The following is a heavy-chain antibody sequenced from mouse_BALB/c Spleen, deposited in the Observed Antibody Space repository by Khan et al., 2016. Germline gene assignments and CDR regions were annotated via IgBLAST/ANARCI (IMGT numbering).Heavy chain of an antibody. CDR1: GFNIKDTY. D-gene: IGHD2-4*01. CDR2: IDPANGNT. V-gene: IGHV14-3*02. Sequence: VQLKQSGAELVKPGASVKLSCTASGFNIKDTYMHWVKQRPEQGLEWIGRIDPANGNTKYDPKFQGKATITADTSSNTAYLQLSSLTSEDTAVYDCARSPYDYDVGLAYWGQGTLVTGSA. CDR3: ARSPYDYDVGLAY. J-gene: IGHJ3*01.